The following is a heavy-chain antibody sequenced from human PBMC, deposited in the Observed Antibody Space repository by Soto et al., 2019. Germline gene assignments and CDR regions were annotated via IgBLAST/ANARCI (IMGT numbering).Heavy chain of an antibody. CDR1: GFTFSSYN. CDR2: ISGSSNHI. V-gene: IGHV3-21*06. CDR3: AKDRGHGSPVTGGLDV. Sequence: PGGSLRLSCAASGFTFSSYNMNWVRQAPGKGLEWVSSISGSSNHIFHADSVKGRFTISRDNAKNSLYLQMNSLRAEDTAVYYCAKDRGHGSPVTGGLDVWGQGITVTVSS. D-gene: IGHD6-19*01. J-gene: IGHJ6*02.